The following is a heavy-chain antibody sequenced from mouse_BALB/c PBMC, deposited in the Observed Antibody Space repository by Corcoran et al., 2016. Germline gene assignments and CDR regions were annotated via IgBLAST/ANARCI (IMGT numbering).Heavy chain of an antibody. CDR1: GFNIKDTY. D-gene: IGHD2-4*01. Sequence: EVQLQQSGAELVKPGASVKLSCTAAGFNIKDTYMHWVKQRPEQGLEWIGRIDPANGNTKYDQKFQGKATITTDTSSNTAYLQLSSLTSEDTAVYYCARDYYDYFAYWGQGTLVTVSA. J-gene: IGHJ3*01. CDR2: IDPANGNT. CDR3: ARDYYDYFAY. V-gene: IGHV14-3*02.